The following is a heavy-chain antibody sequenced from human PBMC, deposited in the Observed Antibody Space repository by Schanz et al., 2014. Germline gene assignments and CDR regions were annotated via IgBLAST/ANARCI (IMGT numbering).Heavy chain of an antibody. CDR2: IIPILGIA. J-gene: IGHJ5*02. Sequence: QVQLVQSGAEVKKPGSSMKVSCKASGGTFNSYTINWVRQAPGQGLEWMGRIIPILGIANYAQKFQGRVTITADTSTSTVYIELTSLRSEDTAAYYCATLDFADAVSWGQGTLVTVSS. V-gene: IGHV1-69*02. CDR1: GGTFNSYT. CDR3: ATLDFADAVS.